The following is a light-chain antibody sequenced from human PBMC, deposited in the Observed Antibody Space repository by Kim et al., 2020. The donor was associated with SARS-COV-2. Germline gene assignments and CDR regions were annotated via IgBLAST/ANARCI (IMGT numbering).Light chain of an antibody. V-gene: IGKV1-27*01. Sequence: ASVGDRVTITCRASPGIINYLAWYQQKPGKVPKLLIFSASTLQSGVPSRFSGSGSGTDFTLTISNLQAEDAATYYCQKYNAAPPTFGQGTRVEIK. CDR1: PGIINY. CDR3: QKYNAAPPT. J-gene: IGKJ1*01. CDR2: SAS.